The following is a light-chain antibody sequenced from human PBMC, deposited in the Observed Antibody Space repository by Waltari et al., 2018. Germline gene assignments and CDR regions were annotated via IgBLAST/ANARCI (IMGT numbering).Light chain of an antibody. CDR1: SSDIGAYNY. J-gene: IGLJ7*01. V-gene: IGLV2-11*01. Sequence: QAALTQPPSVSGSPGQSVTISCTGTSSDIGAYNYVSWYQHHPGKAPKLMIYDVSKRPSGVSDRFSCSKSGNTASLTISGLQTEDEADYYCCSYTNSNTFFFGGGTRLTVL. CDR2: DVS. CDR3: CSYTNSNTFF.